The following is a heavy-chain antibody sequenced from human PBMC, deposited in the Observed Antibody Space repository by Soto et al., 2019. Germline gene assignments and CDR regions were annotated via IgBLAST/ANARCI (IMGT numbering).Heavy chain of an antibody. Sequence: VQLQQWGAGLLKPSETLSLTCHVYGGSFSGYYWTWIRQPPGKGLEWIGAMNSSGGINYNPSLRSRGTISVDTSNNQFSLKLTAGTAADTAVYYCARWASYWGQGTPVTVSS. CDR2: MNSSGGI. V-gene: IGHV4-34*01. CDR3: ARWASY. CDR1: GGSFSGYY. J-gene: IGHJ4*02.